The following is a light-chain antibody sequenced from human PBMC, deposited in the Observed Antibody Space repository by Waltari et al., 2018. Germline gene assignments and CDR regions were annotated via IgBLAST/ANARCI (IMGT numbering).Light chain of an antibody. CDR2: EVS. CDR3: SSYTSSSTLV. V-gene: IGLV2-14*01. CDR1: SSDGGGYNY. Sequence: QSALTQPASVSGSPGLSITIPCPGTSSDGGGYNYVPWYQQHPDKAPKLMIYEVSNRPSGVSNRFSGSKSGNTASLTISGLQAEDEADYYCSSYTSSSTLVFGGGTKLTVL. J-gene: IGLJ2*01.